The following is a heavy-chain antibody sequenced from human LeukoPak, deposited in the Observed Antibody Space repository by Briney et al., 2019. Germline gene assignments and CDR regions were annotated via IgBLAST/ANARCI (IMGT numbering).Heavy chain of an antibody. D-gene: IGHD1-26*01. Sequence: GGPLRLSCAASGFTFINAWMAWVRQAPGKGLEWVGRIKAKAHGGTIEYAAPVKGRFTISRDDSKNTLYLQMNSLKTEDTAVYYCTTDGVGVEGATYDNWGQGTLVSVSS. V-gene: IGHV3-15*01. CDR2: IKAKAHGGTI. CDR1: GFTFINAW. J-gene: IGHJ4*02. CDR3: TTDGVGVEGATYDN.